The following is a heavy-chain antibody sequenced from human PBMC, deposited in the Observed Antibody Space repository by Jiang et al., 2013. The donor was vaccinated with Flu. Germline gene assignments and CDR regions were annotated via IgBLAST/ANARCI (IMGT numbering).Heavy chain of an antibody. Sequence: GPGLVKPSQTLSLTCTVSGGSISSGGYYWSWIRQHPGKGLEWIGYIYYSGSTYYNPSLKSRVTISVDTSKNQFSLKLSSVTAADTAVYYCARLGDSSGYLDYWGQGTLVTVSS. CDR2: IYYSGST. CDR1: GGSISSGGYY. D-gene: IGHD3-22*01. CDR3: ARLGDSSGYLDY. J-gene: IGHJ4*02. V-gene: IGHV4-31*03.